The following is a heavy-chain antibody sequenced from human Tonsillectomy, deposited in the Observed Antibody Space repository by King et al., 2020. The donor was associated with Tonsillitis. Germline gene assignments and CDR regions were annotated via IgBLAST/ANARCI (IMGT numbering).Heavy chain of an antibody. J-gene: IGHJ3*02. CDR1: GGSFRGYY. Sequence: VQLQQWGAGLLKPSETLSLTCGVYGGSFRGYYWSWIRQPPGKGLEWVGEINHSRSTNYNPSLKSRIPISLDTSKNEFSLRLSSVTAADTAVYYCARYCGSTSCYTLDAFDIWGQGTMVTVSS. V-gene: IGHV4-34*01. CDR3: ARYCGSTSCYTLDAFDI. D-gene: IGHD2-2*02. CDR2: INHSRST.